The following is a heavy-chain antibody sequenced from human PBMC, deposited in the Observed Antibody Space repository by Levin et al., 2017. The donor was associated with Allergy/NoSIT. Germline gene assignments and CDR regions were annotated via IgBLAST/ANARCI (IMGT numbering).Heavy chain of an antibody. J-gene: IGHJ4*02. D-gene: IGHD3-9*01. CDR3: ARGGISTGPRAIDY. CDR2: LNDGGGST. CDR1: GFTFSTYA. V-gene: IGHV3-23*01. Sequence: GGSLRLSCAASGFTFSTYAMSWVRQAPGKGLEWVSSLNDGGGSTYYAGSVKGRFTISRDNSKNTLYLQMNSVRAEDTAVYYCARGGISTGPRAIDYWGQRTLVTVSS.